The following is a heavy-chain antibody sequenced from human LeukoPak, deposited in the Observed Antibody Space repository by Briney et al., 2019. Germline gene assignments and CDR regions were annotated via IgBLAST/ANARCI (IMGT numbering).Heavy chain of an antibody. CDR3: ERICSSTDCLIPD. CDR2: INSDASDT. Sequence: GGSLRLSCAASGFTFSRHWMHWVRQAPGKGLVWISRINSDASDTNYADFVKGRFTISRDNAKNTVYLQINSLSDEDTAVYYCERICSSTDCLIPDWGQGTLVTVSS. V-gene: IGHV3-74*01. CDR1: GFTFSRHW. D-gene: IGHD2-2*01. J-gene: IGHJ4*02.